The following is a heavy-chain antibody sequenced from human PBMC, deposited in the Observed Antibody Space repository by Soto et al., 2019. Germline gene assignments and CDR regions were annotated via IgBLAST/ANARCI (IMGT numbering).Heavy chain of an antibody. CDR2: INPSGGST. CDR3: AATLTIYNWFDP. CDR1: GYTFTSYY. J-gene: IGHJ5*02. Sequence: ASVKVSCKASGYTFTSYYMHWVRQAPGQGLEWMGIINPSGGSTSYAQKFQGRVTMTRDTSTSTVYMEVSSLRSEDTAVYYCAATLTIYNWFDPRGQGTLVTVSS. D-gene: IGHD2-21*01. V-gene: IGHV1-46*01.